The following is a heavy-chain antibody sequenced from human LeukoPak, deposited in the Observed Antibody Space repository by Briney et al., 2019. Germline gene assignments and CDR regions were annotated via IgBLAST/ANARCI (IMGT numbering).Heavy chain of an antibody. CDR2: IYPGDSDT. CDR3: ARHRAKRMAAYGSVYYFDN. Sequence: KDGESLKISCKGSGYSFTNYWIGWVRQLPGKGLNWMGVIYPGDSDTRYSPSFQGQVTISADKSISTAYLQWSSLKASDTAMYYCARHRAKRMAAYGSVYYFDNWGQGTLVTVSS. J-gene: IGHJ4*02. V-gene: IGHV5-51*01. CDR1: GYSFTNYW. D-gene: IGHD6-13*01.